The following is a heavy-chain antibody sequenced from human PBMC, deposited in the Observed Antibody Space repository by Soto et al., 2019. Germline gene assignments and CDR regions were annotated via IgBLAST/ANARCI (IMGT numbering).Heavy chain of an antibody. D-gene: IGHD6-19*01. CDR1: GYTFTSYY. V-gene: IGHV1-46*01. Sequence: QVQLVQSGAEVKKPGASVKVSCKASGYTFTSYYMHWVRQAPGQGLEWMGIINPSGGSTSYAKKFQGRVTMTRDTSTGTVYMELSSLRSEDTAVYYCARVSSGWEYDFDYWGQGTLVTVSS. J-gene: IGHJ4*02. CDR2: INPSGGST. CDR3: ARVSSGWEYDFDY.